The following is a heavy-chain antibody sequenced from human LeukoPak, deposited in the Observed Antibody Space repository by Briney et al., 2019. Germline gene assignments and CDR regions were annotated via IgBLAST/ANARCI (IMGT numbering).Heavy chain of an antibody. CDR3: AINDGSGSYYKSDY. Sequence: PSETLSLTCGVYGGSFSRFYWSWIRQPPGKGLEWIGEIEQSGGTNYNPPLGSRVTITIDTSKNQFSLKVNSVTAADTAVYYCAINDGSGSYYKSDYWGQGTLVTVSS. J-gene: IGHJ4*02. CDR2: IEQSGGT. D-gene: IGHD3-10*01. V-gene: IGHV4-34*01. CDR1: GGSFSRFY.